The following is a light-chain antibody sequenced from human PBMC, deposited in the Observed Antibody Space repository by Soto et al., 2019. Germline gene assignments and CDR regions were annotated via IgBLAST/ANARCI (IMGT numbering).Light chain of an antibody. CDR2: DVS. CDR3: YSFAGTYTWV. J-gene: IGLJ3*02. CDR1: SSDVGAYNY. Sequence: QSALTQPRSLSGSPGQSVTISCTGTSSDVGAYNYVSWYQQHPGKAPKLMIYDVSGRPSGVPDRFSGSKSGNTASLTISGLQSEDEADYYCYSFAGTYTWVFGGGTKLTVL. V-gene: IGLV2-11*01.